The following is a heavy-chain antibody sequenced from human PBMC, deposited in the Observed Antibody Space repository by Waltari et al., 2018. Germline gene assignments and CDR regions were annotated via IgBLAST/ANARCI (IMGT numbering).Heavy chain of an antibody. V-gene: IGHV4-61*02. CDR2: IYTSGST. Sequence: QVQLQESGPGLVKPSQTLSLTCTVSGGSISSGSYYWSWIRQPAGKGLEWIGRIYTSGSTNYNPSLKSRVTISVDTSKNQFSLKLSSVTAADTTVYYCARTYYMDVWGKGTTVTISS. J-gene: IGHJ6*03. CDR3: ARTYYMDV. CDR1: GGSISSGSYY.